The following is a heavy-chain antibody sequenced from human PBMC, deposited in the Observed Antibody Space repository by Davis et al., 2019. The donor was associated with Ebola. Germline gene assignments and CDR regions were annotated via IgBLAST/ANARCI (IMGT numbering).Heavy chain of an antibody. CDR2: INHTGTT. CDR1: GGSFSGYY. J-gene: IGHJ5*02. CDR3: ARGSRRYISGWNGRGVNWFDP. D-gene: IGHD6-19*01. V-gene: IGHV4-34*01. Sequence: PSETLSLTCGVSGGSFSGYYWTWIRQSPGRGLEWIGEINHTGTTNYSPSLKSRVTISVATSKKQVSLKMTSVTAADTAVYYCARGSRRYISGWNGRGVNWFDPWGQGTLVAVSS.